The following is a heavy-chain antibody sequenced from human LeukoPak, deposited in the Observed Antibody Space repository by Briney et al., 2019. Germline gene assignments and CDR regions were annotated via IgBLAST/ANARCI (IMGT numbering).Heavy chain of an antibody. V-gene: IGHV4-59*08. Sequence: EASETLSLTCTVSGGSISDYYWSWIRQPPGKGLEWIGYIYSSGTTSYNPSLRSRVAISVDTSKNQLSLKLNSVTAADTAVYYCASRSSIWSGYQDTLYYFDSWGQGTLVTVSS. CDR3: ASRSSIWSGYQDTLYYFDS. CDR1: GGSISDYY. CDR2: IYSSGTT. D-gene: IGHD3-3*01. J-gene: IGHJ4*02.